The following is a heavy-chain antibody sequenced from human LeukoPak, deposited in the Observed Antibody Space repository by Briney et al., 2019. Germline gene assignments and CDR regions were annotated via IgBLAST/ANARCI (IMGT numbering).Heavy chain of an antibody. V-gene: IGHV4-59*08. J-gene: IGHJ4*02. CDR1: GGSISSYY. CDR2: IYDNSGNNPT. Sequence: SETLSLTCTVSGGSISSYYWSWIRQPPGKGLEWIGYIYDNSGNNPTNYNPSLKSRVTISLDASNNQFSLKLTSLTAADTAVYYCARHPGIQLWIDYWGQGTLVTVSS. D-gene: IGHD5-18*01. CDR3: ARHPGIQLWIDY.